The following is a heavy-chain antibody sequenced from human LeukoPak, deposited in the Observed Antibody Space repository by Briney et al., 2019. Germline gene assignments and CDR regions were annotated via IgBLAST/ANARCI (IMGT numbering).Heavy chain of an antibody. CDR3: ARDSPDYGGKGFDY. V-gene: IGHV3-23*01. Sequence: GGSLRLSCAASGFTFSSYAMSWVRQAPGKGLEWVSANSGSGGSTYYADSVKGRFTISRDNSKNTLYLQMNSLRAEDTAVYYCARDSPDYGGKGFDYWGQGTLVTVSS. CDR2: NSGSGGST. CDR1: GFTFSSYA. J-gene: IGHJ4*02. D-gene: IGHD4-23*01.